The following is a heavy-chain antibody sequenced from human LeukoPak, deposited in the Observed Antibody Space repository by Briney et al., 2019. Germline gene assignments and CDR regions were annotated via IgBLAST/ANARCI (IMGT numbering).Heavy chain of an antibody. V-gene: IGHV3-73*01. J-gene: IGHJ6*02. Sequence: PGGSLRLSCAASGFTFSGSAMHWVRQASGKGLEWVGRIRSKANSYATAYAASVKGRFTISRDDSKNTAYLQMNSLKTEDTAVYYCTRLEALRPDYYDSSGYYYDYYYGMDVWGQGTTVTVSS. CDR3: TRLEALRPDYYDSSGYYYDYYYGMDV. CDR2: IRSKANSYAT. CDR1: GFTFSGSA. D-gene: IGHD3-22*01.